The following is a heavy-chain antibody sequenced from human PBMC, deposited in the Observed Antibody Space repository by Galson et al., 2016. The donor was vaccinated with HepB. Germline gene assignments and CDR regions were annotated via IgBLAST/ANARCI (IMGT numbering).Heavy chain of an antibody. CDR1: GDSVTSDNYY. V-gene: IGHV4-61*03. CDR2: IHYSESP. Sequence: SETLSLTCTVSGDSVTSDNYYCSWIRQPPGKGLEWIGTIHYSESPRFNPSLKTRITISIDTSKSHFPLKLTSVTAADTAVYYCARGKSSRGTLDYYHSGLDVWGQGTTVTVSS. CDR3: ARGKSSRGTLDYYHSGLDV. J-gene: IGHJ6*02. D-gene: IGHD6-6*01.